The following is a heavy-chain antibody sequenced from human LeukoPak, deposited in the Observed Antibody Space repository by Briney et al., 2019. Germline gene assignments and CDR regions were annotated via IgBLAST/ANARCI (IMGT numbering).Heavy chain of an antibody. CDR2: INHSGST. CDR1: GGSISSGDYY. D-gene: IGHD4-23*01. V-gene: IGHV4-39*07. CDR3: ARVERVVTGELDY. Sequence: SETLSLTCTVSGGSISSGDYYWSWIRQPPGKGLEWIGEINHSGSTNYNPSLKSRVTISVDTSKNQFSLKLSSVTAADTAVYYWARVERVVTGELDYWGQGTLVTVPS. J-gene: IGHJ4*02.